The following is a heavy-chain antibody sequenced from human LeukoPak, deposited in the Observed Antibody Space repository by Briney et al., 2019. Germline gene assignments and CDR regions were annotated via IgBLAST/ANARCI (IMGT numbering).Heavy chain of an antibody. CDR1: GFTFSSYS. J-gene: IGHJ4*02. D-gene: IGHD3-3*01. V-gene: IGHV3-21*01. CDR3: ARLNTIFRVVGYFDY. Sequence: RGSLRLSCAASGFTFSSYSMNWVRQAPGKGLEWVSSISSSSSYIYYADSVKGRFTISRDNAKNSLYLQMNSLRAEDTAVYYCARLNTIFRVVGYFDYWGQGTLVAVSS. CDR2: ISSSSSYI.